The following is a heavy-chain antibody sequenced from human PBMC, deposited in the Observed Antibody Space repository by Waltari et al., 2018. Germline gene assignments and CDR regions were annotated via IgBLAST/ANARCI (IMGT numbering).Heavy chain of an antibody. Sequence: QVQLVESGGGLVKPGGSLRLSCAASGFTFSDYYMSWIRQAPGKGLEWVSYSMSIGSTIYYACSVKGRFTISGYNAKNSLYLQMNSLRAEDTAVYYCARSVAARRPFDYWGQGTLVTVSS. CDR3: ARSVAARRPFDY. CDR1: GFTFSDYY. J-gene: IGHJ4*02. V-gene: IGHV3-11*01. CDR2: SMSIGSTI. D-gene: IGHD6-6*01.